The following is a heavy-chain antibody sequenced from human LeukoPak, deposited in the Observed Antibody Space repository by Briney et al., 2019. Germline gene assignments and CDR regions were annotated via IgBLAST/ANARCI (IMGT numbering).Heavy chain of an antibody. CDR2: IYHSGST. D-gene: IGHD3-10*01. Sequence: SETLSLTCTVSGYSISSGYYWGLIRQPPGKGLEWIGSIYHSGSTYYNPSLKSRVTISVDTSKNQFSLKLSSVTAADTAVYYCARDRSTMGPEDYWGQGTLVTVSS. CDR1: GYSISSGYY. J-gene: IGHJ4*02. CDR3: ARDRSTMGPEDY. V-gene: IGHV4-38-2*02.